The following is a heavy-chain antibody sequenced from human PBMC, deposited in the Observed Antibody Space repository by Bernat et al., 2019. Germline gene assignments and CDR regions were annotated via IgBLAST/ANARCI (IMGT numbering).Heavy chain of an antibody. Sequence: VQLVESGGGLVKPGGSLRLSCAASGFTFSSYWMHWVRQAPGKGLVWVSRINSDGSSTSYADSVKGRFTISRDNAKNTLYLQMNSLRAEDTAVYYCARVGMVPKNYGMDVWGQGTTVTVSS. CDR1: GFTFSSYW. CDR2: INSDGSST. V-gene: IGHV3-74*02. D-gene: IGHD6-13*01. CDR3: ARVGMVPKNYGMDV. J-gene: IGHJ6*02.